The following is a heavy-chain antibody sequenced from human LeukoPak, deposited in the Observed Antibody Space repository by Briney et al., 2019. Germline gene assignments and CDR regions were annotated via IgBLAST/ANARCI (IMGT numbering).Heavy chain of an antibody. CDR3: ARDNTPGWFGP. CDR1: GFTVSSNY. D-gene: IGHD7-27*01. J-gene: IGHJ5*02. V-gene: IGHV3-74*01. Sequence: PGGSLRLSCAASGFTVSSNYMSWVRQAPGKGLEWVSRVSGDGITTAYADSVKGRFTISRDNANNTVYLQMNSLRVEDTAMYYCARDNTPGWFGPWGQGTLSTVSS. CDR2: VSGDGITT.